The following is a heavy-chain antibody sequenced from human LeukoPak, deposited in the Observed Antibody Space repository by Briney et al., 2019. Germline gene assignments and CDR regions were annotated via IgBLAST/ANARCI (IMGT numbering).Heavy chain of an antibody. CDR1: SDSISNSAYH. J-gene: IGHJ4*02. Sequence: SETLSLPCTVSSDSISNSAYHWGWIRQPPGRGLEWIGTIYYNRGTYYNPSLKSRVTISVDTSKNQFSLKLSSVTAADTAMYYCARLLVGVITTHSGDCWGQGTLVTVSS. V-gene: IGHV4-39*01. D-gene: IGHD3-22*01. CDR2: IYYNRGT. CDR3: ARLLVGVITTHSGDC.